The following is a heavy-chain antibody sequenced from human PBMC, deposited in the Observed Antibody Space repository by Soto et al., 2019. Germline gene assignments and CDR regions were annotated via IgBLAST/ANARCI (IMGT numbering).Heavy chain of an antibody. J-gene: IGHJ5*02. V-gene: IGHV3-23*01. CDR3: AKEGITIFGVVPNWFDP. D-gene: IGHD3-3*01. CDR1: GFTFSSYA. CDR2: ISGSGGST. Sequence: GGSLRLSCAASGFTFSSYAMSWVRQAPGKGLEWVSAISGSGGSTYYADSVKGRFTISRDDSKNTLYLQMNSLRAEDTAVYYCAKEGITIFGVVPNWFDPWGQGTLVTVSS.